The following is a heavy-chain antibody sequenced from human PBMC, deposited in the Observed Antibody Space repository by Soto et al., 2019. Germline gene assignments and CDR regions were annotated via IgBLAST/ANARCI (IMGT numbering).Heavy chain of an antibody. CDR3: ATKTLLSYFQY. V-gene: IGHV1-24*01. CDR2: FDREDAET. D-gene: IGHD3-16*02. J-gene: IGHJ1*01. CDR1: GHPLRELS. Sequence: ASVKVSCKVFGHPLRELSMHWVRQAPGEGLEWVGGFDREDAETVYAQKFRGRVTMTKDTSTDTAYLELSRLRSEDTAVYFCATKTLLSYFQYWG.